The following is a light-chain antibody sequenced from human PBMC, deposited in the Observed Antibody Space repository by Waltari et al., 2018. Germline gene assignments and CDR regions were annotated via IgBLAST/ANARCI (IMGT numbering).Light chain of an antibody. V-gene: IGLV3-21*03. CDR1: NIGSKS. Sequence: SFVLTQTPSVSVAPGNTARITCGGDNIGSKSVLWYQQKPGQAPVLVVHDDRDRSPGVPERISGSNSGNAATLTISSVDVGDEADYYCQLWDYTTDHWVFGGGTKLTVL. CDR3: QLWDYTTDHWV. J-gene: IGLJ3*02. CDR2: DDR.